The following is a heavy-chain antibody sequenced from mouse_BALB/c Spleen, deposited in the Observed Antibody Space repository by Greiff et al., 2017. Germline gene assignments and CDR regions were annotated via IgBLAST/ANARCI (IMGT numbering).Heavy chain of an antibody. V-gene: IGHV14-3*02. D-gene: IGHD2-14*01. CDR3: ARGYRYDEAWFAY. CDR2: IDPANGNT. J-gene: IGHJ3*01. Sequence: EVQLQQSGAELVKPGASVKLSCTASGFNIKDTYMHWVKQRPEQGLEWIGRIDPANGNTKYDPKFQGKATITADTSSNTAYLQLSSLTSEDTAVYYCARGYRYDEAWFAYWGQGTLVTVSA. CDR1: GFNIKDTY.